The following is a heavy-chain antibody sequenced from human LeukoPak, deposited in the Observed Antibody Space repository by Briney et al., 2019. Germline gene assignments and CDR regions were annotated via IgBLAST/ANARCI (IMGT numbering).Heavy chain of an antibody. D-gene: IGHD2-2*01. J-gene: IGHJ4*02. CDR2: INPNSGDT. CDR1: GYTFTGYY. Sequence: ASVKVSCKASGYTFTGYYMHWVRQAPGQGLEWMGWINPNSGDTNYAQKFQGRVTMTRDTSISTAYMELSRLRSDDTAVYYCARGGSTIVVVPASNLPSDYWGQGTLVTVSS. V-gene: IGHV1-2*02. CDR3: ARGGSTIVVVPASNLPSDY.